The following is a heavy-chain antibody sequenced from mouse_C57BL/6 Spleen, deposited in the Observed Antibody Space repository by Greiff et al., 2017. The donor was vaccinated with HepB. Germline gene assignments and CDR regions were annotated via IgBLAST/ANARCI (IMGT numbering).Heavy chain of an antibody. CDR3: ARGYDYDYYAMDY. CDR2: ISSGSSTI. CDR1: GFTFSDYG. Sequence: VQLKESGGGLVKPGGSLKLSCAASGFTFSDYGMHWVRQAPEKGLEWVAYISSGSSTIYYADTVKGRFTISRDNAKNTLFLQMTSLRSEDTAMYYCARGYDYDYYAMDYWGQGTSVTVSS. D-gene: IGHD2-4*01. J-gene: IGHJ4*01. V-gene: IGHV5-17*01.